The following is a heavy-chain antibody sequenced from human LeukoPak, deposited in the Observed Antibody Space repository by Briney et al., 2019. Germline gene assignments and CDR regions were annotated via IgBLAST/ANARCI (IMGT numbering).Heavy chain of an antibody. V-gene: IGHV4-4*07. J-gene: IGHJ4*02. CDR3: ARHRGDILTGYYDY. CDR2: IYSSGST. Sequence: SETLSLTCTVSGGSINSYYWSWIRQPAGKGLEWIGRIYSSGSTNYNPSLKSRVSMSVDTSKNQFSLKLTSVTAADTAVYYCARHRGDILTGYYDYWGQGTLVTVSS. D-gene: IGHD3-9*01. CDR1: GGSINSYY.